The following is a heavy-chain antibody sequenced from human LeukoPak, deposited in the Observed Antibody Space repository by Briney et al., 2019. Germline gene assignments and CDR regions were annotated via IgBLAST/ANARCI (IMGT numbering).Heavy chain of an antibody. D-gene: IGHD4-17*01. CDR1: GFTFSSYA. V-gene: IGHV3-23*01. CDR2: ISGSGGST. J-gene: IGHJ3*02. CDR3: ARDPNGDYIGAFEFDI. Sequence: PGGSLRLSCAASGFTFSSYAMSWVRQAPGKGLEWVSAISGSGGSTYYADSVKGRFSISRDNSKNTLYLRLDNLRAEDTAVYYCARDPNGDYIGAFEFDIWGLGTMVTVSS.